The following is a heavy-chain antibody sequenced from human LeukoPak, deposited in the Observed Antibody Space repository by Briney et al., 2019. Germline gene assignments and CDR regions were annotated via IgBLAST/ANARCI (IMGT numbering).Heavy chain of an antibody. J-gene: IGHJ4*02. V-gene: IGHV3-33*03. CDR2: IWYDGSYK. D-gene: IGHD1-26*01. CDR3: AKGGKWDVTPFDY. CDR1: GFTLSSYG. Sequence: GGSLRLSCAASGFTLSSYGMHWVRQAPGKGLEWVAVIWYDGSYKYYADSVKGRFIITRDNSKNTLYLQMNSLRAEDTAVYYCAKGGKWDVTPFDYWGQGTLVTVSS.